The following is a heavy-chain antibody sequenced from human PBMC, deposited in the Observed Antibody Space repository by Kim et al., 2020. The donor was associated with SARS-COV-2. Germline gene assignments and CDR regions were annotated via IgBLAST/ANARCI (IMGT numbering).Heavy chain of an antibody. D-gene: IGHD3-10*01. Sequence: ASVKVSCKASGYTFTSYAMNWVRQAPGQGLEWMGWINTNTGNPTYAQGSTGRFVFSLDTSVSTAYLQISSLKAEDTAVYYCARAGYYGSGSYSQGGFYYYYGMDVWGQGTTVTVSS. V-gene: IGHV7-4-1*02. CDR3: ARAGYYGSGSYSQGGFYYYYGMDV. CDR1: GYTFTSYA. J-gene: IGHJ6*02. CDR2: INTNTGNP.